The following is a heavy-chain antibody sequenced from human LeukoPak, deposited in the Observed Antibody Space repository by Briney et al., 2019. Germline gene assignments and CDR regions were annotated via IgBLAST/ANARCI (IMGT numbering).Heavy chain of an antibody. Sequence: SETLSLTCNVSAYSISSGYYWGWIRQPPGKGLEWIGSVYHSGITFYNPSLKSRITISVDTSKNQFSLKLTSVTAADTAVYYCAWLPSYWGQGTQVTVSS. CDR2: VYHSGIT. D-gene: IGHD5-12*01. J-gene: IGHJ4*02. V-gene: IGHV4-38-2*02. CDR1: AYSISSGYY. CDR3: AWLPSY.